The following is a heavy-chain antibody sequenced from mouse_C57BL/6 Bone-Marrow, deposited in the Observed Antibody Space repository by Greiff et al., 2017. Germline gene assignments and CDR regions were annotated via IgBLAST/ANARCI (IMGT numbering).Heavy chain of an antibody. V-gene: IGHV1-85*01. D-gene: IGHD2-5*01. CDR1: GYTFTSYD. CDR2: IYPRDGSP. CDR3: ARNPLYYSNPYYYARDY. J-gene: IGHJ4*01. Sequence: QVQLQQSGPELVKPGASVKLSCKASGYTFTSYDINWVKQRPGQGLEWIGWIYPRDGSPKYNEKFKGKATLTVDTSSSTAYMELHSLTSEDSAVYFCARNPLYYSNPYYYARDYWGQGTSVTVSS.